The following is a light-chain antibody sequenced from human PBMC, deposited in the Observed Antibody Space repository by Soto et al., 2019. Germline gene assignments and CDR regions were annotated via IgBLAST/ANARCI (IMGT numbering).Light chain of an antibody. V-gene: IGLV2-14*01. Sequence: QSALTQPASVSGSPGQSITISCTGTSSDVGGYNYVSWYQQHPGKAPKLIIYDVSNRPSGVSNRFSGSKSGNTASLTISGLQAEDEAPYYCSSYTSSSTLEVVFGGGTKVTVL. CDR3: SSYTSSSTLEVV. J-gene: IGLJ2*01. CDR2: DVS. CDR1: SSDVGGYNY.